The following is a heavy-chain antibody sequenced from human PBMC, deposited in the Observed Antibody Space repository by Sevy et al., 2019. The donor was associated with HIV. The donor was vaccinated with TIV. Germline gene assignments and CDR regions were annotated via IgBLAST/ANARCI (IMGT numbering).Heavy chain of an antibody. CDR1: VFSYSSYG. J-gene: IGHJ4*02. CDR3: VKEGGGEGGDH. CDR2: IQYDGSNK. V-gene: IGHV3-30*02. D-gene: IGHD2-21*01. Sequence: GGSLRLSCAASVFSYSSYGMHWVHQAPGKGLEWVAYIQYDGSNKDYADSVKGRFTISRDNSKNTLDLQMNSLRVEDTAVYYCVKEGGGEGGDHWGQGTLVTVSS.